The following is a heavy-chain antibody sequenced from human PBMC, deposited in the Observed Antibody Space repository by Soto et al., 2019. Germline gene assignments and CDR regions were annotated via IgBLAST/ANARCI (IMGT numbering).Heavy chain of an antibody. CDR2: IYYSGST. CDR1: GGSISSYY. V-gene: IGHV4-59*01. CDR3: ARSSSWYTEKEYYFDY. J-gene: IGHJ4*02. D-gene: IGHD6-13*01. Sequence: SETLSLTCPVSGGSISSYYLSWIRQPPGKGLEWIGYIYYSGSTNYNPSLKSRVTISVDTSKNQFSLKLSSVTAADTAVYYCARSSSWYTEKEYYFDYWGQGTLVTVSS.